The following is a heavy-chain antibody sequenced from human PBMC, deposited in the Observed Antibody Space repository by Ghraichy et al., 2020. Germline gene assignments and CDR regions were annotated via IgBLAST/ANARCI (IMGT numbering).Heavy chain of an antibody. V-gene: IGHV4-39*01. CDR1: GGSISSSSYY. J-gene: IGHJ3*02. D-gene: IGHD3-10*01. CDR2: IYYSGST. Sequence: SETLSLTCTVSGGSISSSSYYWGWIRQPPGKGLEWIGSIYYSGSTYYNPSLKSRVTISVDTSKNQFSLKLSPVTAADTAVYYCASTGVSTADAFDIWGQGTMVTVSS. CDR3: ASTGVSTADAFDI.